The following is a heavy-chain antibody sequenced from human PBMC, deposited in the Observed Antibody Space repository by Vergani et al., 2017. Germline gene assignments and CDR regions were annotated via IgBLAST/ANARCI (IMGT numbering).Heavy chain of an antibody. CDR2: INSDGSST. V-gene: IGHV3-74*01. J-gene: IGHJ4*02. CDR1: GFTFSSYW. D-gene: IGHD3-9*01. CDR3: ARDGGGGDYDILTGYYNRYYFDY. Sequence: VQLVESGGGLVQPGGSLRLSCAASGFTFSSYWMHCVRQAPGTGLVWVSRINSDGSSTSYADSVKGRFTISRDNAKNTLYLQMNSLRAEDTAVYYCARDGGGGDYDILTGYYNRYYFDYWGQGTLVTVSS.